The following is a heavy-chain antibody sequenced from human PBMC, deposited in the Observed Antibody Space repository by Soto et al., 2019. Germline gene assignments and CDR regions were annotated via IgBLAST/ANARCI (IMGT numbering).Heavy chain of an antibody. D-gene: IGHD6-13*01. CDR2: LWYDASGQ. CDR3: AFGSWSPFYFDY. V-gene: IGHV3-33*01. Sequence: PVGSLRLSCTTSGFTFTSYTMHWVRQVPGKGLERVATLWYDASGQYYADTVKGRFSISRNPTRSTLYLHMDSLRAEDTALYNYAFGSWSPFYFDYWGQEILVTVSS. CDR1: GFTFTSYT. J-gene: IGHJ4*02.